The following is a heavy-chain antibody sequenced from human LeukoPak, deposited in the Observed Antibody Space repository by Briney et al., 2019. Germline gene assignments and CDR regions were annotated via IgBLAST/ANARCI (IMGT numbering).Heavy chain of an antibody. D-gene: IGHD6-19*01. Sequence: SETLSLTCTVSGGSISSSSYYWGWIRQPPGKGLEWIGSIYYSGSTYYNPSLKSRVTISVDTSKNQFSLKLSSVTAADTAVYYCARAMAGTFKTSYWGQGTLVTVSS. CDR1: GGSISSSSYY. V-gene: IGHV4-39*07. CDR3: ARAMAGTFKTSY. J-gene: IGHJ4*02. CDR2: IYYSGST.